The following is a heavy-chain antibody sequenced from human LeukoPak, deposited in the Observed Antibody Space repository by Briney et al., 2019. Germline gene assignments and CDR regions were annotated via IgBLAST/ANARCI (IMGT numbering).Heavy chain of an antibody. CDR2: ISAYNGNT. D-gene: IGHD3-22*01. CDR1: GYTFTSYG. CDR3: ARDRAPYDSSGYSNFDY. V-gene: IGHV1-18*01. J-gene: IGHJ4*02. Sequence: GASVKASCKASGYTFTSYGISWVRQAPGQGLEWMGWISAYNGNTNYAQKLQGRVTMTTDTSTSTAYMELRSLRSDDTAVYYCARDRAPYDSSGYSNFDYWGQGTLVTVSS.